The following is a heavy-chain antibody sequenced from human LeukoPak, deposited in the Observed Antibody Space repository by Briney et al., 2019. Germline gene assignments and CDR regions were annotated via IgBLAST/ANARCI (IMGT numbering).Heavy chain of an antibody. Sequence: GASGKVSCKASGHTFTGNYMHWVRQAPGQGLEWMGRINPNSGGTSYVQEYQGRVTMTRDTSISTAYMELSRLRSDDTAVYFCARGSYYDSSGYFENFEDWGQGTLVTVSS. CDR1: GHTFTGNY. CDR3: ARGSYYDSSGYFENFED. D-gene: IGHD3-22*01. V-gene: IGHV1-2*06. J-gene: IGHJ4*02. CDR2: INPNSGGT.